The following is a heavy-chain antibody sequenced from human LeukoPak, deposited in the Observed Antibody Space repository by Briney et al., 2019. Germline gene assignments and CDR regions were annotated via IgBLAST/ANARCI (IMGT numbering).Heavy chain of an antibody. J-gene: IGHJ4*02. CDR1: GFEFSIHD. CDR3: VKGFHFDW. Sequence: GGSLRLSCVVSGFEFSIHDMSWGRQAPGKGPEWVSSISGRGTDTYYRDSVKGRFTISRDTSKNTLYMQMNNLRVEDTALYYCVKGFHFDWWGQGTLVTVSS. CDR2: ISGRGTDT. V-gene: IGHV3-23*01.